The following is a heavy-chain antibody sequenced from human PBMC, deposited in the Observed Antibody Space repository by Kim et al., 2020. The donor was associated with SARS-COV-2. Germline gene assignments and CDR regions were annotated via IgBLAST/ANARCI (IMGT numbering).Heavy chain of an antibody. CDR1: GFTFSSYA. D-gene: IGHD5-12*01. Sequence: GGSLRLSCAASGFTFSSYAMSWVRQAPGKGLEWVSAISGSGGSTYYADSVKGRFTISRDNSKNTLYLQMNSLRAEDTAVYYCAKGAGSGYDYRSTDDYWGQGTLVTVSS. CDR2: ISGSGGST. CDR3: AKGAGSGYDYRSTDDY. J-gene: IGHJ4*02. V-gene: IGHV3-23*01.